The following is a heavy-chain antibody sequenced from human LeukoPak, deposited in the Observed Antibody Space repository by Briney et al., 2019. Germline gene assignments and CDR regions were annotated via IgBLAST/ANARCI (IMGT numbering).Heavy chain of an antibody. V-gene: IGHV3-66*01. CDR3: ARDFAGNPDGFDI. D-gene: IGHD1-14*01. Sequence: GGSLRLSCAASGFTVSSNYMTWVRQAPGKGLEWVSLICSGGSTYYADSAKGRFTVSRDNSKNTLYLQMNSLRAEDTAVYYCARDFAGNPDGFDIWGQGTMVTVSS. J-gene: IGHJ3*02. CDR2: ICSGGST. CDR1: GFTVSSNY.